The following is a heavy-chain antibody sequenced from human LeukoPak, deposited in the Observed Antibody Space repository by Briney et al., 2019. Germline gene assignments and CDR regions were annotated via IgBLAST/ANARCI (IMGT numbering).Heavy chain of an antibody. V-gene: IGHV4-59*10. J-gene: IGHJ4*02. CDR3: ARQGEWLFDY. CDR1: GGSFSGYY. D-gene: IGHD3-16*01. Sequence: SETLSLTCAVYGGSFSGYYWSWIRQPAGKELEWIGRIYTTGSTNYSPSLKSRVTISADTSKNQFSLKLSSVTAADTAVYYCARQGEWLFDYWGQGTLVTVSS. CDR2: IYTTGST.